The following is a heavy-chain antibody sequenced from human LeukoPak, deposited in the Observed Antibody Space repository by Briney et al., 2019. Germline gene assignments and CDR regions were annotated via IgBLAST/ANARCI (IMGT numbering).Heavy chain of an antibody. D-gene: IGHD1-20*01. CDR2: ISYDGSNK. V-gene: IGHV3-30-3*01. CDR1: GFTFSTYA. J-gene: IGHJ5*02. Sequence: PGGSLRLSCAASGFTFSTYAMNWVRQAPGKGLEWVAVISYDGSNKYYADSVKGRFTISRDNSKNTLYLQMNSLRAEDTAVYYCARSPDAYNWNDGWFDPWGQGTLVTVSS. CDR3: ARSPDAYNWNDGWFDP.